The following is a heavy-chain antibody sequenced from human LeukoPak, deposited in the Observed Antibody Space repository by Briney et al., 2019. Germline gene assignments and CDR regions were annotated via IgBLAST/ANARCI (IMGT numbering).Heavy chain of an antibody. CDR3: ARPYCSSTSCYMYYFDY. CDR2: IYPGDSDT. CDR1: GYSFTSYW. Sequence: GESLKISCKGSGYSFTSYWIGWVRQMPGKGLEWMGIIYPGDSDTRYSPSFQGQVTISADKSISTAYLQWSSLEASDTAMYYCARPYCSSTSCYMYYFDYWGQGTLVTVSS. J-gene: IGHJ4*02. D-gene: IGHD2-2*02. V-gene: IGHV5-51*01.